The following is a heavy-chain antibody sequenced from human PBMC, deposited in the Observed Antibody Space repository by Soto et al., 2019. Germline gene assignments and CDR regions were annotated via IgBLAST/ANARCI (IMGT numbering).Heavy chain of an antibody. CDR2: IWNDGSHE. J-gene: IGHJ5*02. D-gene: IGHD5-12*01. CDR1: GLTFSSYG. CDR3: ARDKESGYDP. V-gene: IGHV3-33*01. Sequence: GGSLRLSCAASGLTFSSYGIHWVRQAPGKGLEWVAVIWNDGSHEFYVDSVKGRFTISRDNSKNTVYLQMSSLRVEDTAVYYCARDKESGYDPFGRGTLVTVSS.